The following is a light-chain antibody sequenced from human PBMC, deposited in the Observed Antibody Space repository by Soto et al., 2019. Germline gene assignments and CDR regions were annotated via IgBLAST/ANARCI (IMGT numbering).Light chain of an antibody. CDR1: SSNIGSNY. V-gene: IGLV1-47*02. Sequence: QSVLTQPPSASGTPGQRVTISCSGSSSNIGSNYVYWYHQLPGTAPKLVIYSNNQRPSGVPDRFSGSKSGTSASLAISGLRSEDEADYYCAAWDDSLSGQWVFGGGTKLTVL. CDR3: AAWDDSLSGQWV. J-gene: IGLJ3*02. CDR2: SNN.